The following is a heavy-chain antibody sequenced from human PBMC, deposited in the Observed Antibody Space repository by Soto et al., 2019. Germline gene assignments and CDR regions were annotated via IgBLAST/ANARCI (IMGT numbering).Heavy chain of an antibody. CDR3: ARARDATDSWFDP. CDR1: GGSISSGGYY. CDR2: IYYSGST. Sequence: SETLSLTCTVSGGSISSGGYYWSWIRQHPGKGLEWIGYIYYSGSTYYNPSLKSRVTISVDTSKNQFSLKLSSVTAADTAVYYCARARDATDSWFDPWGQGTLVTVSS. V-gene: IGHV4-31*03. D-gene: IGHD2-15*01. J-gene: IGHJ5*02.